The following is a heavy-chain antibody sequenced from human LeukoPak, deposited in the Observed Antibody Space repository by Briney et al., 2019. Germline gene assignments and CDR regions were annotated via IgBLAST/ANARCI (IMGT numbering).Heavy chain of an antibody. D-gene: IGHD6-6*01. CDR2: IYHNDTT. V-gene: IGHV4-4*02. CDR1: GGSISTSNW. CDR3: ARHGIGIAARSRYMDV. J-gene: IGHJ6*03. Sequence: SGTLSLTCNVTGGSISTSNWWTWVRQPPGKGLEWIGEIYHNDTTNYNPSLKSRVTISVDTSKNQFSLKLSSVTAADTAVYYCARHGIGIAARSRYMDVWGKGTTVTVSS.